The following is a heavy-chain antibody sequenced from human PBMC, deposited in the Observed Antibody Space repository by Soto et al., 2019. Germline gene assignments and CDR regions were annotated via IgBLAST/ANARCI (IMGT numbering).Heavy chain of an antibody. D-gene: IGHD2-8*01. CDR1: GFTFTSSA. J-gene: IGHJ4*02. CDR3: AAEATAWQQMVPSDY. Sequence: QMQLEQSGPEVKKPGTSVKVSCKASGFTFTSSAFQWVRQARGQRLEWIGWIAVGSGYTNYAQRFQDRDTLTRDMSTATTYMELSRLTSEDTAIYYCAAEATAWQQMVPSDYWGQGTLVTVSS. V-gene: IGHV1-58*01. CDR2: IAVGSGYT.